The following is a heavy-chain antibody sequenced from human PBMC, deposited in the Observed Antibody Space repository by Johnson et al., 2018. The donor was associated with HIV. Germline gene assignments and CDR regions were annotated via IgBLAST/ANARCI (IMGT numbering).Heavy chain of an antibody. CDR3: AKDMGAVTIDAFDI. CDR1: GFTFDDYA. D-gene: IGHD4-17*01. J-gene: IGHJ3*02. V-gene: IGHV3-9*01. CDR2: ISWNSGSI. Sequence: EVQLVESGGGLVQPGRSLRLSCAASGFTFDDYAMHWVRQAPGKGLEWVSGISWNSGSIGYADSVKGRFTISIDNAKNSLYLQMNSLRAEDTALYYCAKDMGAVTIDAFDIWGQGTMVTVSS.